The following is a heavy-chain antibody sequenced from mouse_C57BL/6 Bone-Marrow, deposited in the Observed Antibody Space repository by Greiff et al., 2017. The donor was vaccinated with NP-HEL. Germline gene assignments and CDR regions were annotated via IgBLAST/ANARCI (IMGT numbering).Heavy chain of an antibody. Sequence: EVKLVESGGDLVKPGGSLKLSCAASGFTFSSYGMSWVRQTPDKRLEWVATISSGGSYTYYPDSVKGRFTISRDNAKNTLYLQVSSLKSEDTAMYYCARHEDYWGQGTTLTVSS. V-gene: IGHV5-6*01. CDR3: ARHEDY. CDR2: ISSGGSYT. CDR1: GFTFSSYG. J-gene: IGHJ2*01.